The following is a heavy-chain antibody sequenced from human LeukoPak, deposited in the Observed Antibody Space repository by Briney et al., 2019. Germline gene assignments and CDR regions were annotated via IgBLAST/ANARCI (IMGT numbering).Heavy chain of an antibody. CDR2: MNPNSGNT. CDR1: GYTFTSYD. CDR3: ARGPYYDFWSGYYKGDYFDY. D-gene: IGHD3-3*01. V-gene: IGHV1-8*03. J-gene: IGHJ4*02. Sequence: ASVKVSCKASGYTFTSYDINWVRQATGQGLEWMGWMNPNSGNTGYAQKFRGRVTITRNTSISTAYMELSSLRSEDTAVYYCARGPYYDFWSGYYKGDYFDYWGQGTLVTVSS.